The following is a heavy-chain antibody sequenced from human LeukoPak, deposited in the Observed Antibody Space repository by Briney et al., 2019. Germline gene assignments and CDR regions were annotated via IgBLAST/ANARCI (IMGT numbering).Heavy chain of an antibody. J-gene: IGHJ4*02. Sequence: SGGSLRLSCAASGFTFSSYAMHWVRQAPGKGLEWVAVISYDGSNKYYADSVKGRFTISRDNAKNSLYLQMNSLRAEDTAVYYCARDVSGWYRIDYWGQGTLVTVSS. CDR2: ISYDGSNK. D-gene: IGHD6-19*01. V-gene: IGHV3-30-3*01. CDR3: ARDVSGWYRIDY. CDR1: GFTFSSYA.